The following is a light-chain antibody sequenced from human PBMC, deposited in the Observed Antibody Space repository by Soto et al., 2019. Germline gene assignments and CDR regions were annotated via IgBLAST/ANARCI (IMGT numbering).Light chain of an antibody. CDR1: QSVSSSY. J-gene: IGKJ2*01. V-gene: IGKV3-20*01. CDR2: VAS. CDR3: QQYGDSPRT. Sequence: EIVLTQSPGTLSLSPGERATLSCRASQSVSSSYLAWYQQKPGQAPRLLMYVASRRATGIPDRLSGCGSGTDFTITISRLEPEDCAVYYCQQYGDSPRTFGQGTKLEIK.